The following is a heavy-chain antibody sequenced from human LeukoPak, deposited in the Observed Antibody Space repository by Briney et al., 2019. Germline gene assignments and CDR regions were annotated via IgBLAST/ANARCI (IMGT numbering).Heavy chain of an antibody. CDR2: IYYSGST. V-gene: IGHV4-31*03. CDR3: ARGHRDQLRFLEWRRTYYYYYGMDV. D-gene: IGHD3-3*01. J-gene: IGHJ6*02. Sequence: SETLSLTCTVSGGSISSGGYYWSWIRQHPGKGLEWIGYIYYSGSTYYNPSLKSRVTISVDTSKNQFSLKLSSVTAADTAVYYCARGHRDQLRFLEWRRTYYYYYGMDVWGQGTTVTVSS. CDR1: GGSISSGGYY.